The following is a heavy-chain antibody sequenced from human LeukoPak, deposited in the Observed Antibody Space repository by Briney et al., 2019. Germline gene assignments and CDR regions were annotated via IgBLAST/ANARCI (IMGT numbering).Heavy chain of an antibody. CDR2: IHKDGHNT. CDR3: ARESEAAGTYYLDH. J-gene: IGHJ4*02. Sequence: GGSLRLSCAVSGFTFSEYWVHWVRQAPGKGLMWVSRIHKDGHNTWYADSVKGRFTISRDNAKNTVYLQLNSLRVEDTAVYYCARESEAAGTYYLDHWGQGNLVTVSS. V-gene: IGHV3-74*01. CDR1: GFTFSEYW. D-gene: IGHD6-25*01.